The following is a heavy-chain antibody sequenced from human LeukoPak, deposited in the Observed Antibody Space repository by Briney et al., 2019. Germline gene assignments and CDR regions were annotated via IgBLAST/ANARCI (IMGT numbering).Heavy chain of an antibody. J-gene: IGHJ1*01. D-gene: IGHD6-19*01. Sequence: SETLSLTCTVSGGSISSYYWSWIRQPPGKGLEWIGYIYYSGSTNYNPSLKSRVTISVDTSKNQFSLKLSSVTAADTAVYYCASTHSSGWRAEYFQHWGQGTLVTVSS. CDR3: ASTHSSGWRAEYFQH. CDR2: IYYSGST. V-gene: IGHV4-59*01. CDR1: GGSISSYY.